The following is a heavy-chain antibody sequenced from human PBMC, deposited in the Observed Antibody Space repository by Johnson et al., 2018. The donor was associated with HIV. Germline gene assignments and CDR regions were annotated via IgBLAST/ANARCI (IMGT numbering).Heavy chain of an antibody. Sequence: QVQLVESGGGVVQPGGSLRLSCAASGFTFSSYGMHWVRQAPGKGLEWVANIRHDGSEKYYVDSVKGRFTISRDNAKNTLYLQMNSLRAEDTAVYYCAKCFCARDGTEDAFDIWGQGTMVTVSS. CDR2: IRHDGSEK. CDR1: GFTFSSYG. V-gene: IGHV3-30*02. J-gene: IGHJ3*02. CDR3: AKCFCARDGTEDAFDI. D-gene: IGHD5-24*01.